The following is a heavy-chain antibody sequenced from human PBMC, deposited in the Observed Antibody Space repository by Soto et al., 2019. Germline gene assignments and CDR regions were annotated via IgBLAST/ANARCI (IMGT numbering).Heavy chain of an antibody. CDR2: ISAYNGNT. CDR1: RFGLHLNS. V-gene: IGHV1-18*01. D-gene: IGHD3-3*01. Sequence: SVHVSCQECRFGLHLNSLLSLRQDNGKGSEWMGWISAYNGNTNYAQKLQGRVTMTTDTSTSTAYMELRSLRSDDTAVYYCAREEVRFLEWLGYYYGMDFWGQGTTV. CDR3: AREEVRFLEWLGYYYGMDF. J-gene: IGHJ6*02.